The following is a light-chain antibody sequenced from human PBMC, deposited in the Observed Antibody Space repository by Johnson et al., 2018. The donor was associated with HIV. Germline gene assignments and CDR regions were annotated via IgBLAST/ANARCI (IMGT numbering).Light chain of an antibody. CDR3: GTGDSSLRAYV. V-gene: IGLV1-51*01. Sequence: QSVLTQPPSVSAAPGQKVTISCSGSSSNIGNNYVSWYQQLPGTAPKLLIYDNNKRPSGIPDRFSGSKSGTSATLGITGLQTGDEADYYCGTGDSSLRAYVFGTGTKVTVL. CDR1: SSNIGNNY. CDR2: DNN. J-gene: IGLJ1*01.